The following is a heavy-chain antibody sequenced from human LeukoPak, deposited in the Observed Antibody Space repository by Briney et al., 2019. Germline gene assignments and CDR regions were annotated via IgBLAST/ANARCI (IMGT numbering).Heavy chain of an antibody. D-gene: IGHD3-22*01. CDR2: ISGSGGST. CDR1: RFTFSSYA. Sequence: GGSLRLSCAASRFTFSSYAMSWVRQAPGKGLEWVSGISGSGGSTYYADSVKGRFTISRDNSKNTLYLQTNSLRAEDTAVYYCAKARGTVVPPFDYWGQGTLATVSS. V-gene: IGHV3-23*01. J-gene: IGHJ4*02. CDR3: AKARGTVVPPFDY.